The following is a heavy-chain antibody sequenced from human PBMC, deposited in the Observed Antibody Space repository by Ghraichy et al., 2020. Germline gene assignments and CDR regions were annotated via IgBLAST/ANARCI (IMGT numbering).Heavy chain of an antibody. Sequence: LSLTCAAPGFTFSSYSMCWVRQAPGKGLEWVSYISSGSNYIYYADSVKGRFTISRDNAKKSLYLQMNSLRAEDTAVYYCARGLSGASGSYSFENWGQGTQVTVSS. CDR1: GFTFSSYS. D-gene: IGHD3-10*01. CDR3: ARGLSGASGSYSFEN. J-gene: IGHJ4*02. CDR2: ISSGSNYI. V-gene: IGHV3-21*01.